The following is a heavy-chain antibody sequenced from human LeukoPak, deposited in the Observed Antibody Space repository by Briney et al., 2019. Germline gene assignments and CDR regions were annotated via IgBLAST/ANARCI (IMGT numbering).Heavy chain of an antibody. CDR2: ISAYNGNT. CDR3: ARLVYDSSGYSFDP. J-gene: IGHJ5*02. V-gene: IGHV1-18*01. D-gene: IGHD3-22*01. CDR1: GYTFTNYG. Sequence: ASVKVSCKASGYTFTNYGISWVRQAPGQGLEWMGWISAYNGNTNYAQKLQGRVTMTTDTSTSTAYMELRSLRSDDTAVYYCARLVYDSSGYSFDPWGQGTLVTVSS.